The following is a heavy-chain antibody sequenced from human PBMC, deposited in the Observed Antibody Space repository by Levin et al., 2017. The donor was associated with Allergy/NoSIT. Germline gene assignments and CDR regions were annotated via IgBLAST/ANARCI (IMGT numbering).Heavy chain of an antibody. Sequence: SETLSLTCAVYGGSFSGYYWSWIRQPPGKGLEWIGEINHSGSTSYNPSLKSRVTISVDTSKNQFSLKLSSVTAADTAVYYCARGRGRVGDSRGWYLLDYWGQGTLVTVSS. D-gene: IGHD6-19*01. J-gene: IGHJ4*02. V-gene: IGHV4-34*01. CDR2: INHSGST. CDR3: ARGRGRVGDSRGWYLLDY. CDR1: GGSFSGYY.